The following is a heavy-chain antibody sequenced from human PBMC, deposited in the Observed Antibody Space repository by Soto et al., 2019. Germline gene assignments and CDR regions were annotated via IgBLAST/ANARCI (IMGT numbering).Heavy chain of an antibody. CDR1: GGSFSCYY. D-gene: IGHD3-10*01. CDR2: INHSGST. Sequence: SETLSLTCAVYGGSFSCYYWSWIRQPPGKGLEWIGEINHSGSTNYNPSLKSRVTISVDTSKNQFSLKLSSVTAADTAVYYCARMSRRLLWFGEYGMDVWGQGTTVTVSS. CDR3: ARMSRRLLWFGEYGMDV. V-gene: IGHV4-34*01. J-gene: IGHJ6*02.